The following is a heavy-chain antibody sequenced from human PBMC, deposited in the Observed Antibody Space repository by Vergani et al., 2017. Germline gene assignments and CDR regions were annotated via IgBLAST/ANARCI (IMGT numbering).Heavy chain of an antibody. CDR1: GGSISSGSYY. CDR3: ARGELMRGVRGVIDAFDI. CDR2: IYTSGST. V-gene: IGHV4-61*02. J-gene: IGHJ3*02. Sequence: QVQLQESGPGLVKPSQTLSLTCTVSGGSISSGSYYWSWIRQPAGKGLEWIGRIYTSGSTNYNPSLKSRVTISVDTSKNQFSLKLSSVTAADTAVYYCARGELMRGVRGVIDAFDIWGQGTMVTVSS. D-gene: IGHD3-10*01.